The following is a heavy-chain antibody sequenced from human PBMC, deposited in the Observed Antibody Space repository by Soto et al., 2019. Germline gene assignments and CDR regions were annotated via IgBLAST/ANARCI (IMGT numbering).Heavy chain of an antibody. CDR1: GGTFSSYA. CDR3: AIWVLRYFDWPRYYYYGMDV. Sequence: QVQLVQSGAEVKKPGSSVKVSCKASGGTFSSYAISWVRQAPGKGLEWMGGCFPIFGTANYAQKFQGRVTITADESTSTDYMELSSLRSEDTAVYYCAIWVLRYFDWPRYYYYGMDVWGQGTTVTVSS. CDR2: CFPIFGTA. J-gene: IGHJ6*02. D-gene: IGHD3-9*01. V-gene: IGHV1-69*01.